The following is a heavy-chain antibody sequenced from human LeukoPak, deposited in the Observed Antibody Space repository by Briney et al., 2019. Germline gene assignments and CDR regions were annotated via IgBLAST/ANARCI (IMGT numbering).Heavy chain of an antibody. J-gene: IGHJ3*02. CDR2: ISSSSSYI. CDR3: AREGGTSGSYYAFDI. V-gene: IGHV3-21*01. Sequence: PGGSLRLSCAASGFTFSSYSMNWVRQAPGKGLECVSSISSSSSYIYYADSVKGRFTISRDNAKNSLYLQMNSLRAEDTAVYYCAREGGTSGSYYAFDIWGQGTMVTVSS. CDR1: GFTFSSYS. D-gene: IGHD1-26*01.